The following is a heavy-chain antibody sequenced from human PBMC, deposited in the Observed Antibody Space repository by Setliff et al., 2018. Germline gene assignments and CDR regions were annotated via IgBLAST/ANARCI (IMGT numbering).Heavy chain of an antibody. D-gene: IGHD2-2*01. Sequence: SVKVSCKASGGTFSSYGVSWVRQAPGQGLEWMGGTIPMLGSANYAQKFQGRVTITTDESTNTAYMELSSLRSDDTAVFYCAREVVVVKSAINYYYYMDVWGKGTTVTVSS. CDR3: AREVVVVKSAINYYYYMDV. J-gene: IGHJ6*03. V-gene: IGHV1-69*05. CDR2: TIPMLGSA. CDR1: GGTFSSYG.